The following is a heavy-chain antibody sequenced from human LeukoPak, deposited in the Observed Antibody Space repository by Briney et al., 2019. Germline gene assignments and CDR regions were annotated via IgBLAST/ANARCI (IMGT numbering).Heavy chain of an antibody. CDR2: IYYSGST. CDR3: ARHADLGRDSSGYYWFDP. V-gene: IGHV4-59*08. CDR1: GGSISSYY. Sequence: SETLSLTCTVSGGSISSYYWSWIRQPPGKGLEWIGYIYYSGSTNYNPSLKSRVTISVDTSKNQFSLKLSSVTAADTAVYYCARHADLGRDSSGYYWFDPWGQGTLVTVSS. J-gene: IGHJ5*02. D-gene: IGHD3-22*01.